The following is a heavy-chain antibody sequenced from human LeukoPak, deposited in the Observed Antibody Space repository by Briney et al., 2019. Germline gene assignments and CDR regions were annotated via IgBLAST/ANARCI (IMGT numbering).Heavy chain of an antibody. CDR1: GGSISSGDYY. J-gene: IGHJ4*02. V-gene: IGHV4-30-4*01. Sequence: SQTLSLTCTVSGGSISSGDYYWSWIRQPPGKGLEWIGYIYYSGSTYYNPSLKSRVTISVDTSKNQFSLKLSSVTAADTAVYYCARVYDSSGSLFDYWGQGTLVTVSS. D-gene: IGHD3-22*01. CDR3: ARVYDSSGSLFDY. CDR2: IYYSGST.